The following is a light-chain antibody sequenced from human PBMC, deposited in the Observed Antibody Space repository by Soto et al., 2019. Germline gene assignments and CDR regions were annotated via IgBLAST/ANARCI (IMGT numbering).Light chain of an antibody. CDR1: QSISGW. V-gene: IGKV1-5*03. CDR3: QQYNMYPYT. Sequence: DIQMTQSPSTLSASVGDRVTIACRASQSISGWLAWYQQKPGKPPNLLIYESSTLESGVPSRFSGSGSGTEFTLTISSLQPDDFVTYYCQQYNMYPYTFGQGTKLEIK. J-gene: IGKJ2*01. CDR2: ESS.